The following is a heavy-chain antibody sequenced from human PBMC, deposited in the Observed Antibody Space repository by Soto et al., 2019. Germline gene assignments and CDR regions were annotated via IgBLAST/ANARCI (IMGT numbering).Heavy chain of an antibody. Sequence: QVQLVQSGAEVKKPGSSVKVSCKASGGTFNNYVVNWVRQAPGQGLEWLGGILPIFATANYAQKFQGRVTITADKSTSTAYMEVTSLRSEDTAVYYCAGRCDSTTCLGHFDYWGQGTLVTVAS. V-gene: IGHV1-69*06. CDR2: ILPIFATA. CDR1: GGTFNNYV. D-gene: IGHD2-2*01. J-gene: IGHJ4*02. CDR3: AGRCDSTTCLGHFDY.